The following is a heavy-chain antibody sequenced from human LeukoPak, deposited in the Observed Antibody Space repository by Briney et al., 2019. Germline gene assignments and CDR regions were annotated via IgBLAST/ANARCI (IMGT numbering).Heavy chain of an antibody. CDR1: GGSFSGYY. CDR3: ARHVPHDYGDYGRTFGY. J-gene: IGHJ4*02. V-gene: IGHV4-59*08. Sequence: SETLSLTCAVYGGSFSGYYWNWIRQPPGKGLEWIGYIYYSGSTNYNPSLKSRVTISVDTSKNQFSLKLSSVTAADTAVYYCARHVPHDYGDYGRTFGYWGQGTLVTVSS. D-gene: IGHD4-17*01. CDR2: IYYSGST.